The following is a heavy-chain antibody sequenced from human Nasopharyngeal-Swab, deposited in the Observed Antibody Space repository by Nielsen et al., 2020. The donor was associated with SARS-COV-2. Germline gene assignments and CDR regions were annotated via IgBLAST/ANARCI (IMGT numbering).Heavy chain of an antibody. Sequence: GEFLKISCAASGFTFSSYGMHWVRQAPGKGLEWVAVIWYDGSNKYYADSVKGRFTISRDNSKNTLYLQMNSLRAEDTAVYYCARDGGGIQLWLDEIYYFDYWGQGTLVTVSS. CDR1: GFTFSSYG. CDR2: IWYDGSNK. J-gene: IGHJ4*02. CDR3: ARDGGGIQLWLDEIYYFDY. D-gene: IGHD5-18*01. V-gene: IGHV3-33*01.